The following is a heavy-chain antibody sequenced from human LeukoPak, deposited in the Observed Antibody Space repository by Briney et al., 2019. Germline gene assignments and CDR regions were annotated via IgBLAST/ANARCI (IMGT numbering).Heavy chain of an antibody. CDR2: ISSSSSTI. J-gene: IGHJ6*02. V-gene: IGHV3-48*01. Sequence: GGSLRLSCAASGFTFSSYSMNWVRQAPGKGREWVSYISSSSSTIYYADSVKGRFTISRDNAKNSLYLQMNSLRAEDTAVYYCARDRRYYGMDVWGQGTTVTVSS. CDR3: ARDRRYYGMDV. CDR1: GFTFSSYS.